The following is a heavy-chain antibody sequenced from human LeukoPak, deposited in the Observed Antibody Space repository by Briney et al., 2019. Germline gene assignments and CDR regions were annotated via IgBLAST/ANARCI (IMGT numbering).Heavy chain of an antibody. Sequence: PSGTLSLTCTVSGYSISSGYYWGWIRQPPGKGLEWIGSIYYSGSTYYNPSLKSRVTISVDTSKNQFSLKLSSVTAADTAVYYCARDVDIVVVPAAMSEGYYFDYWGQGTLVTVSS. V-gene: IGHV4-38-2*02. CDR3: ARDVDIVVVPAAMSEGYYFDY. J-gene: IGHJ4*02. D-gene: IGHD2-2*01. CDR1: GYSISSGYY. CDR2: IYYSGST.